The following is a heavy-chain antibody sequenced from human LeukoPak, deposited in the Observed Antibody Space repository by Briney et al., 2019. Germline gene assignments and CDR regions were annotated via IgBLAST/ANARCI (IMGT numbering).Heavy chain of an antibody. CDR2: ISAYKGNT. V-gene: IGHV1-18*01. CDR1: GYTFTSYG. CDR3: ARGGRWELPRPYAFDV. Sequence: ASGKVSCKASGYTFTSYGISWVRHAPGQGLEWMGWISAYKGNTNYAQKLQGRVTMTTDTSTTTAYMELRTLRSDDTAVYYCARGGRWELPRPYAFDVWGQGTVVTVSS. J-gene: IGHJ3*01. D-gene: IGHD1-26*01.